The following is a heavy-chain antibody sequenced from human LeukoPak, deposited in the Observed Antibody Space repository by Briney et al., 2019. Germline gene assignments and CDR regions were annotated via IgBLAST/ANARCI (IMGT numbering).Heavy chain of an antibody. J-gene: IGHJ4*02. CDR3: ARDQYDSSGMDY. CDR2: IIPILGIA. CDR1: GGTFSSYA. D-gene: IGHD3-22*01. Sequence: SVKVSCKASGGTFSSYAISWGRQAPGQGLEWMGRIIPILGIANYAQKFQGRVTITADKSTSTAYMELSSLRSEDTAVYYCARDQYDSSGMDYWGQGTLVTVSS. V-gene: IGHV1-69*04.